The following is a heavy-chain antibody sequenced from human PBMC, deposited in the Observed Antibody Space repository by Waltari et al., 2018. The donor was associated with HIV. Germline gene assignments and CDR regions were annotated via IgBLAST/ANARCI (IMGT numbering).Heavy chain of an antibody. D-gene: IGHD3-3*02. J-gene: IGHJ4*01. CDR1: TDSIRSSDYY. CDR3: ARLSGSKGFDY. Sequence: QLLLQESGPGLVRPSETLSLTCTVSTDSIRSSDYYWAWIRQSPEKGLEWFGSIYYSGTTDDNPSLKSRVTISVDTSKNQFSLLLTSVTAADSAIYYCARLSGSKGFDYWGQGTLVTVSS. CDR2: IYYSGTT. V-gene: IGHV4-39*01.